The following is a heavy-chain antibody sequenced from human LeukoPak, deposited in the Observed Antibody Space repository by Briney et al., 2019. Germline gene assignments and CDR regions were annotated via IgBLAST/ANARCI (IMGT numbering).Heavy chain of an antibody. D-gene: IGHD1-20*01. CDR1: EFSVGSNY. CDR2: INHSGST. V-gene: IGHV4-34*01. J-gene: IGHJ6*03. CDR3: ARGRHNYRYYYYYYMDV. Sequence: GSLRLSCAASEFSVGSNYMTWIRQPPGKGLEWIGEINHSGSTNYNPSLKSRVTISVDTSKNQFSLKLGSVTAADTAVYHCARGRHNYRYYYYYYMDVWGKGTTVTVSS.